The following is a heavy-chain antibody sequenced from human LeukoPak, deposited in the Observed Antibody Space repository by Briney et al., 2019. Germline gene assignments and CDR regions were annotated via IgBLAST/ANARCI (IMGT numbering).Heavy chain of an antibody. CDR2: IYHSGNT. V-gene: IGHV4-59*01. CDR1: GGSISSYY. CDR3: ARDRNYYDSSGPPYYYSALDV. D-gene: IGHD3-22*01. J-gene: IGHJ6*02. Sequence: PSETLSLTCTVSGGSISSYYWSWIRQPPGKGLEWIGYIYHSGNTYYNPSLKSRVTISIHNSKNQFSLKVNSVTAADTAVYYCARDRNYYDSSGPPYYYSALDVWGQGTTVTVSS.